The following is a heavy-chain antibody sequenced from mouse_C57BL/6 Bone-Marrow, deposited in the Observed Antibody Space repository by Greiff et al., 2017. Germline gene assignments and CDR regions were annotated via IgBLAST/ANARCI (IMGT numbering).Heavy chain of an antibody. V-gene: IGHV2-9-1*01. Sequence: VKLVESGPGLVAPSQSLSITCTVSGFSLTSYAIRWVRQPPGKGLEWLGVIWTGGGTNYNSALKSRLSISKDNSKSQVFLKMNSLQPDDTARYYCARMRGGFDYWGQGTTLTGSS. CDR1: GFSLTSYA. J-gene: IGHJ2*01. CDR2: IWTGGGT. CDR3: ARMRGGFDY.